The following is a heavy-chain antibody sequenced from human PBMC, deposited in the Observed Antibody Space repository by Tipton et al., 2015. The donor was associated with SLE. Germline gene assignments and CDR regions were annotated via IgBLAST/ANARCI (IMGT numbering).Heavy chain of an antibody. Sequence: TLSLTCAVSGGSISSGGYSWSWIRQPPGKGLEWIGYIYHSGSTYYNPSLKSRVTISVDRSKNQFSLKLSSVTAADTAVYYCARGLVGIEYWGQGTLVTVSS. V-gene: IGHV4-30-2*01. CDR2: IYHSGST. D-gene: IGHD3-9*01. CDR1: GGSISSGGYS. J-gene: IGHJ4*02. CDR3: ARGLVGIEY.